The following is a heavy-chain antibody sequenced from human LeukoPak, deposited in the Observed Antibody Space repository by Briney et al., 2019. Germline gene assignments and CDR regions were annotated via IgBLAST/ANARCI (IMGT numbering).Heavy chain of an antibody. CDR3: ARGKGFYDFWSGSLHFDL. Sequence: SETLSLTCTVSGGSISSYYWSWIRQPAGKGLEGIGRIYTSGSTNYNPSLKSRVTMSVDTSKNQFSLKLSSVTAADTAVYYCARGKGFYDFWSGSLHFDLWGRGTLVTVSS. CDR1: GGSISSYY. V-gene: IGHV4-4*07. CDR2: IYTSGST. D-gene: IGHD3-3*01. J-gene: IGHJ2*01.